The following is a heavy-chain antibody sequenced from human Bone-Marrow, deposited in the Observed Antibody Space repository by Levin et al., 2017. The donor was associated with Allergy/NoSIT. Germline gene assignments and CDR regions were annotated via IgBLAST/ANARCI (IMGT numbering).Heavy chain of an antibody. CDR2: MNPNSGKT. CDR1: GNNFTRYD. Sequence: ASVKVSCKASGNNFTRYDINWVRQAPGQGLEWMGWMNPNSGKTGQAKKFQGRVNLTRNTSINTAYLELRSLELQDTAVYYCVDPRGWGQGTLIIVSS. J-gene: IGHJ4*02. D-gene: IGHD3-10*01. V-gene: IGHV1-8*01. CDR3: VDPRG.